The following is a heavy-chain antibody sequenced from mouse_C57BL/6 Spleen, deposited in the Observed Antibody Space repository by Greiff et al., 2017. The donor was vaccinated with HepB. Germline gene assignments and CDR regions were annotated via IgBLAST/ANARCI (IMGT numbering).Heavy chain of an antibody. V-gene: IGHV1-15*01. J-gene: IGHJ1*03. CDR2: IDPETGGT. CDR3: TRGLYDGSKRYFDV. D-gene: IGHD1-1*01. Sequence: VQLQESGAELVRPGASVTLSCKASGYTFTDYEMHWVKQTPVHGLEWIGAIDPETGGTAYNQKFKGKAILTADKSSSTAYMELRSLTSEDSAVYYCTRGLYDGSKRYFDVWGTGTTVTVAS. CDR1: GYTFTDYE.